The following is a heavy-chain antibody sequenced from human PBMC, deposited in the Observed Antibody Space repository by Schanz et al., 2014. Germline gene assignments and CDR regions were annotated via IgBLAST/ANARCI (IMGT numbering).Heavy chain of an antibody. Sequence: QVQLVESGGGVVQPGRSLRLSCAASGFSFSTYAMHWVRQAPGKGLEWVAVILYDGSKTYYADSVKGRFTISRDNSKNTLSLQMNNLRPEDTAMYFCARVGRDYISSSVLDSLHYWGQGSLVTVS. CDR3: ARVGRDYISSSVLDSLHY. CDR1: GFSFSTYA. CDR2: ILYDGSKT. J-gene: IGHJ4*02. D-gene: IGHD6-6*01. V-gene: IGHV3-30*04.